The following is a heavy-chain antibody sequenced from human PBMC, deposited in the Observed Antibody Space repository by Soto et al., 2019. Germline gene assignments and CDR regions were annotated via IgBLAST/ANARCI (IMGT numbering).Heavy chain of an antibody. Sequence: QVQLVESGGGVVQAGGSLRLACEASGFTFRSFGMHWVRQAPGKGLEWVAGISHDGSNRFYADSVLGRFTISRDDSKNMVHLQLKSLRGEDTAVYFCAKDWNDGNYHYGMDVWGQGTTVTVSS. D-gene: IGHD1-1*01. CDR1: GFTFRSFG. V-gene: IGHV3-30*18. CDR3: AKDWNDGNYHYGMDV. J-gene: IGHJ6*02. CDR2: ISHDGSNR.